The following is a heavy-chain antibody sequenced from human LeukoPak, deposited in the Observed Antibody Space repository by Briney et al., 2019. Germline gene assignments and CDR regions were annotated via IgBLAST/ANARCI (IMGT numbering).Heavy chain of an antibody. D-gene: IGHD4-17*01. J-gene: IGHJ4*02. V-gene: IGHV1-69*04. CDR1: GGTFSSYA. Sequence: PVASVKVSCKASGGTFSSYAISWVRPAPGQGLEWMGRIIPILGIANYAQKFQGRVTITADKSTSTAYMELSSLRSEDTAVYYCARDPYGDYVIYWGQGTLVTVSS. CDR2: IIPILGIA. CDR3: ARDPYGDYVIY.